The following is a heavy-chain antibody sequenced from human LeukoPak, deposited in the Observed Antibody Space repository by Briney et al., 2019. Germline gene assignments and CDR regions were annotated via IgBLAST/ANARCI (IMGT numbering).Heavy chain of an antibody. V-gene: IGHV5-51*01. Sequence: GESLKISCKGLGYDFSTYWNAWVRQRPGKGLEWMGITHPGGSETRYDPSFQGQVTISADRSTSTAYLQWSSLRASDTAIYYCARQTGDKGIDYWGQGTLVTVSS. CDR3: ARQTGDKGIDY. J-gene: IGHJ4*02. CDR2: THPGGSET. CDR1: GYDFSTYW. D-gene: IGHD7-27*01.